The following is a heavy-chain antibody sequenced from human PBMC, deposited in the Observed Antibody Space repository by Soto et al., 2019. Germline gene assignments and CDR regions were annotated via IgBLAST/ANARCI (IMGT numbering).Heavy chain of an antibody. CDR1: GLTLRSYA. V-gene: IGHV3-23*01. CDR2: ISGRSAVP. CDR3: AKGGPFTGGFDP. D-gene: IGHD3-16*01. J-gene: IGHJ5*02. Sequence: EGQMLQSGGDLVQPGGSLRLSCAGSGLTLRSYAMTWIRQTPEKGLEWVSTISGRSAVPSYADSVNGRFTVSSDNSKNTLYLQMNSLRPDDTAIYYCAKGGPFTGGFDPWGQGTLVTVSA.